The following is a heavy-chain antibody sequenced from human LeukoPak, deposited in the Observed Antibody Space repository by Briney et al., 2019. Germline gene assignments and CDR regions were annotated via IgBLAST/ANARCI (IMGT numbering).Heavy chain of an antibody. CDR3: AELGITMIGGV. J-gene: IGHJ6*04. Sequence: GGSLRLSCDASAFSINTYTMYWVRQAPGQGLEWVSGIRNSDGMTYYADSVRGRFTISTDNSKNTLYLQMNSLRAEDTAVYYCAELGITMIGGVWGKGTTVTISS. CDR1: AFSINTYT. CDR2: IRNSDGMT. V-gene: IGHV3-23*01. D-gene: IGHD3-10*02.